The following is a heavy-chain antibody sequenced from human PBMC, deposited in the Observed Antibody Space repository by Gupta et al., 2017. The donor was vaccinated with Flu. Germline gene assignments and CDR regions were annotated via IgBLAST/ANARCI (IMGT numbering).Heavy chain of an antibody. CDR2: MYSSGTT. CDR1: GDSFTSIRYY. CDR3: VRAPDF. Sequence: TVSGDSFTSIRYYWGWIRQAPGKGLEWIVSMYSSGTTNYNPSLKSRVTISVDRYKSQFSLNLRSVTAADTAVYYCVRAPDFWDQGILVTVSS. V-gene: IGHV4-39*02. J-gene: IGHJ4*02.